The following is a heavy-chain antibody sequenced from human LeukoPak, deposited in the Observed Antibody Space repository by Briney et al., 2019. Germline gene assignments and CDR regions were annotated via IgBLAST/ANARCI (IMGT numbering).Heavy chain of an antibody. J-gene: IGHJ4*02. CDR1: GYTFTGFY. CDR3: ARDLHWGPDY. D-gene: IGHD7-27*01. Sequence: ASTKVSCKASGYTFTGFYMHWVRQAPGQGLEWMGWINPYTGDTNYAQKFQGRVTVTRDMSINTAYMELSRLRSDDTAVYYCARDLHWGPDYWGQGTLVTVSS. V-gene: IGHV1-2*02. CDR2: INPYTGDT.